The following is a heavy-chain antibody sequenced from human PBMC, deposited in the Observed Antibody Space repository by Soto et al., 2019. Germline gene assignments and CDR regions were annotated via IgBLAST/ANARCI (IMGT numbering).Heavy chain of an antibody. V-gene: IGHV3-74*01. CDR3: ARDIGGVGSH. J-gene: IGHJ4*02. CDR1: GFTFSTNW. Sequence: EVQLVESGGGLVQPGGSLRLSCAASGFTFSTNWMHWVRQVAGKGLIWVSRINEDGRITDYADSAKGRFTISRDNAKNPLYLQMNSLRAEDTAVYYCARDIGGVGSHWGQGTLVTVAS. D-gene: IGHD3-10*01. CDR2: INEDGRIT.